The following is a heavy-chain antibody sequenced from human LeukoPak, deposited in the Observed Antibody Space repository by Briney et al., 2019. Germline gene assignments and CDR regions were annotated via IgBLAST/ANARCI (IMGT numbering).Heavy chain of an antibody. V-gene: IGHV1-2*02. CDR1: RYTFTGYY. CDR2: ISPHSGDA. Sequence: ASVKVSCKASRYTFTGYYMHWVRQAPGQGLEWMGWISPHSGDANYAQKFQGRVNMTRDTSTSTAYMEVSRLRSDDTAVYYCAKDMRSRGYSGYDCFDYWGQGTLVTVSS. D-gene: IGHD5-12*01. J-gene: IGHJ4*02. CDR3: AKDMRSRGYSGYDCFDY.